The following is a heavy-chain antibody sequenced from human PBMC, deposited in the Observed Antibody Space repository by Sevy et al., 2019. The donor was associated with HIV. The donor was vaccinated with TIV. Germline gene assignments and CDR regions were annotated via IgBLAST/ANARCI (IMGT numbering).Heavy chain of an antibody. J-gene: IGHJ4*02. Sequence: GGSLRLSCAASGFTFSSYWMNWVRQAPGNGLEWVANIKQDGGEKYYVDSVKGRFTISRDNAKNSLYLQMNSLRAEDTAVYYCEGGYYYDSSGYLGYSGQGTMVTVSS. V-gene: IGHV3-7*01. CDR1: GFTFSSYW. D-gene: IGHD3-22*01. CDR2: IKQDGGEK. CDR3: EGGYYYDSSGYLGY.